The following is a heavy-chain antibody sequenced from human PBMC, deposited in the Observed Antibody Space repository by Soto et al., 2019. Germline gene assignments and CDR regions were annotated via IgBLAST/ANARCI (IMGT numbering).Heavy chain of an antibody. D-gene: IGHD2-2*02. CDR3: ARVGCSRTNCYTGYYFDY. V-gene: IGHV3-33*01. CDR2: IWYDGSNS. CDR1: GFTFSSLG. J-gene: IGHJ4*02. Sequence: QVQLVESGGGVVQPGRSLRLSCAASGFTFSSLGMHWVRQAPGKGLEWVAVIWYDGSNSYYADSVKGRFTISRDNSKNTLVLQMNSLRAEDTAVYYCARVGCSRTNCYTGYYFDYWGQGTLVTVSS.